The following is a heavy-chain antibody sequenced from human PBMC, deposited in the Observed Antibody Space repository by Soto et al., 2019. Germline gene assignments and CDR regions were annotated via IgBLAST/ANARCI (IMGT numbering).Heavy chain of an antibody. CDR3: ARRGCSGGSCYSG. Sequence: QVQLVESGGGLVRAGGSLRLSCATSGFTFSDYYMDWIRQAPGKGLEWISYISSSSSYINYADSVKGRLTISRNNAKKSLFLQMNSLTAEDTAVYYFARRGCSGGSCYSGWGQGVLVSVSS. J-gene: IGHJ4*02. CDR2: ISSSSSYI. D-gene: IGHD2-15*01. CDR1: GFTFSDYY. V-gene: IGHV3-11*05.